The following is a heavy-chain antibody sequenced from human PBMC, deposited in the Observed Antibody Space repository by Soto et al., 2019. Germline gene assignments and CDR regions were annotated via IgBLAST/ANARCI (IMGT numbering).Heavy chain of an antibody. CDR2: ISYDGSDE. CDR3: ARDVNEMSTISAVY. V-gene: IGHV3-30-3*01. D-gene: IGHD3-9*01. CDR1: GFIFTRYG. J-gene: IGHJ4*02. Sequence: GGSLRLSCAASGFIFTRYGIHWVRQAPGKGLEWVAVISYDGSDENYAEAVKGRVTLSRDNSQNTVFLQMNSLRAEDTAVYYCARDVNEMSTISAVYWGQGTMVTLFS.